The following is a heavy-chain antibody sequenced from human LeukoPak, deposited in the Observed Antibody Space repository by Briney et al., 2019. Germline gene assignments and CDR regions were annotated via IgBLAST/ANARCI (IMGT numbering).Heavy chain of an antibody. J-gene: IGHJ5*02. CDR1: GGSISSGAYY. V-gene: IGHV4-31*03. CDR3: ARGRFRHWFDP. CDR2: IYYSGST. Sequence: SQTLSLTCTVSGGSISSGAYYWSWIRQHPGKGLEWIGYIYYSGSTYYNPSLKSRVTISVDTSKNQFSLKLSSVTAADTAVYYCARGRFRHWFDPWGQGTLVTVSS.